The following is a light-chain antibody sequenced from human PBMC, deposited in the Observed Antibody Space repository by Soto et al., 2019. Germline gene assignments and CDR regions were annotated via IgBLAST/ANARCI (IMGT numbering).Light chain of an antibody. CDR2: DVS. CDR1: SSDVGGYNY. V-gene: IGLV2-14*01. Sequence: SVLTQPASGSGSPGQSITISCTGTSSDVGGYNYVSWYQQHPGKAPKLMIYDVSNRPSGVSNRFSGSKSGNTASLTISGLQAEDEADYYCSSYTSSSTLEVFGTGTKVTVL. CDR3: SSYTSSSTLEV. J-gene: IGLJ1*01.